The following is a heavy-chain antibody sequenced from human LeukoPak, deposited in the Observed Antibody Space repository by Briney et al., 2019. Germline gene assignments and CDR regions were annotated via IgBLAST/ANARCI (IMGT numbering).Heavy chain of an antibody. Sequence: GGSLRLSCAASGFTVSSNYMSWVRQAPGKGLEWVSVIYSGGSTYYADSVKGRFTISRDNSKNTLYLQMNSLRAEDTAVYYCARDHSCGGDCWRGDAFDIWGQGTMVTVSP. D-gene: IGHD2-21*02. CDR1: GFTVSSNY. V-gene: IGHV3-53*01. CDR3: ARDHSCGGDCWRGDAFDI. J-gene: IGHJ3*02. CDR2: IYSGGST.